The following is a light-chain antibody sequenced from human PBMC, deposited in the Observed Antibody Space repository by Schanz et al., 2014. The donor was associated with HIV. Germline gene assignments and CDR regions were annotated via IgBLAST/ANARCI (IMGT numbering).Light chain of an antibody. V-gene: IGKV3-20*01. CDR3: QQYATSAFT. CDR2: GAS. CDR1: QSVRSN. Sequence: EIVMTQSPGPLSVSPGERVTLSCRASQSVRSNLAWYQQRPGQAPRLLIYGASSRATGIPDRFSGSGSGTDFTLTINRLEPEDFAVYFCQQYATSAFTFGPGTKVDIK. J-gene: IGKJ3*01.